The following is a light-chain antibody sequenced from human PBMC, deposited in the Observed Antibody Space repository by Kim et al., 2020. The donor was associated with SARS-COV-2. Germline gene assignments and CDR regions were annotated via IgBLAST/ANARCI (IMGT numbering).Light chain of an antibody. Sequence: SSELTQDPAVSVALGQTVRITCQGDSPRSYYASWYQQKPGQAPVLVIYGKNNRPSGIPDRFSGSSSGNTASLTITGAQAEDEADYYCNSRDSSGNQLGVF. CDR2: GKN. CDR1: SPRSYY. CDR3: NSRDSSGNQLGV. J-gene: IGLJ3*02. V-gene: IGLV3-19*01.